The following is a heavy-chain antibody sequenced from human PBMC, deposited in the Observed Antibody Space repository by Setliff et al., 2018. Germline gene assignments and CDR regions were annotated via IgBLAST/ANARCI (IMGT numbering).Heavy chain of an antibody. D-gene: IGHD1-1*01. J-gene: IGHJ4*02. V-gene: IGHV4-39*01. CDR3: ARTGTCRYFDY. Sequence: SETLSLTCTVSGASISSGTYYWAWIRQPPGKGLEWIGRIHYRGTTYSNASLASRLTISFDTAKNQFSLKLTSVTAADTAVYYCARTGTCRYFDYWGQGTRVTVSS. CDR2: IHYRGTT. CDR1: GASISSGTYY.